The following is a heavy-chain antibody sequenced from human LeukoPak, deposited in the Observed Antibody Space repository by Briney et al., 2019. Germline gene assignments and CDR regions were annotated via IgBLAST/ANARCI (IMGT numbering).Heavy chain of an antibody. D-gene: IGHD3-10*01. Sequence: PGGSLRLSCAASGFTFSSYWMHWVRHAPGKGLVWVSRINSDGSSTSYADSVKGRFTISRDNAKNTLYLQMNSLRAEDTAVYYCARDSLWFGSDNQKDYWGQGTLVTVPS. J-gene: IGHJ4*02. CDR1: GFTFSSYW. CDR2: INSDGSST. V-gene: IGHV3-74*01. CDR3: ARDSLWFGSDNQKDY.